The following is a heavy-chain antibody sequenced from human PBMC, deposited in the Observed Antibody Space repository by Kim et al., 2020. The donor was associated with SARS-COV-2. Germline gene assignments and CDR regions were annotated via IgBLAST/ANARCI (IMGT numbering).Heavy chain of an antibody. V-gene: IGHV4-39*01. Sequence: SETLSLTCTVSGGSISSSSYYWGWIRQPPGKGLEWIGSIYYSGSTYYNPSLKSRVTISVDTSKNQFSLKLSSVTAADTAVYYCASRIRGGYDFWSGYYFPISNYYMDVWGKGTTVTVSS. CDR1: GGSISSSSYY. J-gene: IGHJ6*03. CDR3: ASRIRGGYDFWSGYYFPISNYYMDV. CDR2: IYYSGST. D-gene: IGHD3-3*01.